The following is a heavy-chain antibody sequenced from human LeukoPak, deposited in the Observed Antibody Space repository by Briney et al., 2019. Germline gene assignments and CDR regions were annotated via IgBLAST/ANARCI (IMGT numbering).Heavy chain of an antibody. Sequence: SETLSLTCTVSGDSISSSRHYWSWIRQPAGKGLEWIGRIYPSGNTNYNPSLKSRVTISLDTSKNQFSLNLRSVTAADTAVYHCARAETYSSGWYDPFFDYWGQGTLVTVST. CDR3: ARAETYSSGWYDPFFDY. CDR2: IYPSGNT. J-gene: IGHJ4*02. V-gene: IGHV4-61*02. CDR1: GDSISSSRHY. D-gene: IGHD6-19*01.